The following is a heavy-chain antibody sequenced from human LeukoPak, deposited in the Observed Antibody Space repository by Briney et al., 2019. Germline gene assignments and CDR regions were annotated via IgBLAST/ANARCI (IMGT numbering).Heavy chain of an antibody. J-gene: IGHJ3*01. Sequence: PGGSLRPSCGASVFTMSTYWMSWVRQAPGKGLEWVANIKQDGTEKYYVDSVKGRFTISRDNAKNSVYLQMSSLSVEDTAVYYCAREMGLSDAFDFWGQGTMVTVSS. V-gene: IGHV3-7*01. CDR3: AREMGLSDAFDF. CDR1: VFTMSTYW. D-gene: IGHD1-26*01. CDR2: IKQDGTEK.